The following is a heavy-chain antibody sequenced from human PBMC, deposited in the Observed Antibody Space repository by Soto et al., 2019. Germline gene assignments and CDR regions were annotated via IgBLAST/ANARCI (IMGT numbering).Heavy chain of an antibody. V-gene: IGHV1-69*04. D-gene: IGHD1-7*01. Sequence: SVKVSCKASGGTFSSYTISWVRQAPGQGLEWMGRIIPILGIANYAQKFQGRVTITADKSTSTAYMELSSLRSEDTAVYYCAREGRTKRLYNWFDPWGQGTLVTVSS. CDR2: IIPILGIA. CDR1: GGTFSSYT. CDR3: AREGRTKRLYNWFDP. J-gene: IGHJ5*02.